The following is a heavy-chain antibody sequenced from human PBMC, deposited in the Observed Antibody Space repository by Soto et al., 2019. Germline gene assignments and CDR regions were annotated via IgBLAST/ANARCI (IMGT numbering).Heavy chain of an antibody. CDR2: IIPIFGTA. Sequence: QVQLVQSGAEVKKPGSSVKVSCKASGGTFSSYSINWVRQAPGQGLEWMGEIIPIFGTANYAQKFQGRVTITADESTSTAYMELSSLRYEDKAVYYCARDGGRHSGGIDYWGQGTLVTVSS. D-gene: IGHD1-26*01. V-gene: IGHV1-69*01. J-gene: IGHJ4*02. CDR3: ARDGGRHSGGIDY. CDR1: GGTFSSYS.